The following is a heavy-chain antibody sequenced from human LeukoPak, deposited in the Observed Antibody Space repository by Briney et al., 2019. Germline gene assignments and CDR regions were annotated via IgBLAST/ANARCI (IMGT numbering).Heavy chain of an antibody. Sequence: GASVKVSCKASGYTFTSYDINWVRQATGQGLEWMGWMNPNSGNTGYAQKFQGRVTMTRNTSISTAYMELSSLRSEDTAVYYCARAGYSSGWYGYWGQGTLVTVSS. CDR1: GYTFTSYD. J-gene: IGHJ4*02. D-gene: IGHD6-19*01. CDR3: ARAGYSSGWYGY. V-gene: IGHV1-8*01. CDR2: MNPNSGNT.